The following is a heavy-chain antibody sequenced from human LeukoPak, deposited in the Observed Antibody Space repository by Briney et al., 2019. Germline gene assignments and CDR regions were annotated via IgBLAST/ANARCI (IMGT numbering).Heavy chain of an antibody. CDR1: GGSISSYY. J-gene: IGHJ4*02. D-gene: IGHD6-13*01. V-gene: IGHV4-4*07. Sequence: PSETLSLTCTVSGGSISSYYWSWIRQPAGKGLEWIGRIYTSGSTNYNPSLKSRVTMSVDTSKNQFSLKLSSVTAADTAVYYCARGPCSSSLGGIDYWGQGTLVTVSS. CDR2: IYTSGST. CDR3: ARGPCSSSLGGIDY.